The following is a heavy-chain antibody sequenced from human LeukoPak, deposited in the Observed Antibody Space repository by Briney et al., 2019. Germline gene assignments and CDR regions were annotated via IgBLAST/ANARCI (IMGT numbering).Heavy chain of an antibody. J-gene: IGHJ4*02. CDR3: AKVGVNYYDSSANDY. CDR2: IKQDGSEK. Sequence: GGSLRLSCAASGFTFSSYWMSWVRQAPGKGLEWVANIKQDGSEKYYVDSVKGRFTISRDNSKNTLYLQMNSLRAEDTAVYYCAKVGVNYYDSSANDYWGQGTLVTVSS. V-gene: IGHV3-7*03. CDR1: GFTFSSYW. D-gene: IGHD3-22*01.